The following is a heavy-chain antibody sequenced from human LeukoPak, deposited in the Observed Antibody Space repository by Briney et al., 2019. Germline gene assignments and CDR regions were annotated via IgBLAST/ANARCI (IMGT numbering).Heavy chain of an antibody. CDR2: IYYSGST. V-gene: IGHV4-59*01. CDR3: ARGPPMITFGGVIVAPPDY. CDR1: GGSISSYY. Sequence: PSETLSLTCTVSGGSISSYYWGWIRQPPGKGLEWIGYIYYSGSTNYNPSLKSRVTISVDTSKNQFSLKLSSVTAADTAVYYCARGPPMITFGGVIVAPPDYRGQGTLVTVSS. D-gene: IGHD3-16*02. J-gene: IGHJ4*02.